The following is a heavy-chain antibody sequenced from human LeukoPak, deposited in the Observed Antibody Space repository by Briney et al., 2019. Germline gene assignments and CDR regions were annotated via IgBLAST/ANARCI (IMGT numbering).Heavy chain of an antibody. J-gene: IGHJ4*02. Sequence: GRSLRLSCAASGFTFSSYGIHWGRQAPRKGLGWVALIWHVGSDKYYADSVKGRFTISRDNSKNTLYLQMNSLRAEDTAVYYCARDASLGYCSSTSCYKDYWGQGTLVTVSS. CDR3: ARDASLGYCSSTSCYKDY. D-gene: IGHD2-2*02. CDR2: IWHVGSDK. V-gene: IGHV3-33*01. CDR1: GFTFSSYG.